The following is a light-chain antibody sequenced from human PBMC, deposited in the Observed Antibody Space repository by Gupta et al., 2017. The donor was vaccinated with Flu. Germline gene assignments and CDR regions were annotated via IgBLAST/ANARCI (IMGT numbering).Light chain of an antibody. J-gene: IGKJ3*01. Sequence: PATLSSSPGERATLSCRASQSVTTSLAWYQQKPGQAPRLLIYDTSNRATGIPARFSGSGSGTDFTLTISSLEPEDFAVYYCQQRDDWPVSFGHGTKVDIK. CDR3: QQRDDWPVS. V-gene: IGKV3-11*01. CDR2: DTS. CDR1: QSVTTS.